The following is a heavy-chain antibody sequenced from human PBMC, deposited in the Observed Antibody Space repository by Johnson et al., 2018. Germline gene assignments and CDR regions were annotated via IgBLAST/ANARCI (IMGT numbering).Heavy chain of an antibody. CDR1: GFTFSSYA. CDR2: ISYDGSNK. V-gene: IGHV3-30-3*01. Sequence: QVQLVESGGGVVQPGRSLRLSCAASGFTFSSYAMHWVRQAPGKGLEWVAVISYDGSNKYYADSVKGRFTISRDKSKNTLYLQMNSLRADDTAVYYCASPEYYDYVLGNYRYTYDAFDIWGQGTMVTVSS. J-gene: IGHJ3*02. D-gene: IGHD3-16*02. CDR3: ASPEYYDYVLGNYRYTYDAFDI.